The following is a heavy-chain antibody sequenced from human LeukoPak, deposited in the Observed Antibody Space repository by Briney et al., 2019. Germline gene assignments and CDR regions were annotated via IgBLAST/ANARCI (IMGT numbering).Heavy chain of an antibody. CDR2: IIPIFGTA. V-gene: IGHV1-69*13. D-gene: IGHD6-6*01. Sequence: ASVKVSCKASGGTFSSYAISRVRQAPGQGPEWMGGIIPIFGTANYAQKFQGRVTITADESTSTAYMELSSLRSEDTAVYYCARSEVAARPDYYYYYGMDVWGQGTTVTVSS. CDR3: ARSEVAARPDYYYYYGMDV. CDR1: GGTFSSYA. J-gene: IGHJ6*02.